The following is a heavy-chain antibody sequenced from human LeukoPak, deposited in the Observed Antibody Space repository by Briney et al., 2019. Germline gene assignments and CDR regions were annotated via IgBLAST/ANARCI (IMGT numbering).Heavy chain of an antibody. D-gene: IGHD3-3*01. V-gene: IGHV3-23*01. J-gene: IGHJ5*02. CDR1: GFTFSSYA. CDR2: ISGSGGST. CDR3: AKDYYDFWSGYPPRGWFDP. Sequence: PGGSLRLSCAASGFTFSSYAMSWVRQAPGKGLEWVSAISGSGGSTYYADSVKGRFTISRDNSKNTLYLQMNSLRAEDTAVYYCAKDYYDFWSGYPPRGWFDPWGQGTLVTVSS.